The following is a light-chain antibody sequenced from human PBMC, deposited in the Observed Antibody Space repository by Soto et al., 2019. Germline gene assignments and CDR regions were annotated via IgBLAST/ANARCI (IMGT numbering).Light chain of an antibody. CDR2: GAS. CDR3: QQRSNWPSIT. Sequence: EIVMTQSPVTLSVSPGERATLSCRASQSVSNNYLAWYQQKPGQAPRLLIYGASNRATGIPARFSGSGSGTDFTLTISSLEPEDSAVYYGQQRSNWPSITFGQGTRREIK. V-gene: IGKV3-11*01. J-gene: IGKJ5*01. CDR1: QSVSNNY.